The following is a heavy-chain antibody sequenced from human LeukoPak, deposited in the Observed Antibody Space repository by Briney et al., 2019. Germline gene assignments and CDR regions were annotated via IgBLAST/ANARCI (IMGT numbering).Heavy chain of an antibody. CDR1: GGSFSGYY. D-gene: IGHD2-2*02. J-gene: IGHJ4*02. CDR2: INHSGST. Sequence: PSETLSLTCAVYGGSFSGYYWSWIRQPPGKGLEWIGEINHSGSTNYNPSLKSRVTISVDTSKNQFSLKLSSVTAADTAVYYCARLVVPAAITHWGQGTLVTVSS. V-gene: IGHV4-34*01. CDR3: ARLVVPAAITH.